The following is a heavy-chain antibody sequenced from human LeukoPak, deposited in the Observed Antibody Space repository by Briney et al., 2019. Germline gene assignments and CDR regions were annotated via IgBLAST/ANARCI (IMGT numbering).Heavy chain of an antibody. CDR3: ALTYYYDSSVVYFDY. CDR1: GYRFTSYW. V-gene: IGHV5-51*01. J-gene: IGHJ4*02. D-gene: IGHD3-22*01. Sequence: GESLQISRQGSGYRFTSYWIGWVRQMPGKGLEWMGIIYPGDSATRYSPSFQGQVTISADKSISTAYLQWSSLKASDTAMYYCALTYYYDSSVVYFDYWGQGTLVTVSS. CDR2: IYPGDSAT.